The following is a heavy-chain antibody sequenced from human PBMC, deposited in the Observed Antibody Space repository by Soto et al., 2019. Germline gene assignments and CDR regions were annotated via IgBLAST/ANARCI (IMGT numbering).Heavy chain of an antibody. Sequence: PLQTLSHPRGVDGGSSIGFYWSWIRQPPGKGLEWIGEINHSGSTNYNPSLKSRVTISVDTSKNQFSLKLCSVTAADTAVYYCARLIAAAGRVRYDYWGQGTLVTVSS. D-gene: IGHD6-13*01. V-gene: IGHV4-34*01. CDR2: INHSGST. J-gene: IGHJ4*02. CDR3: ARLIAAAGRVRYDY. CDR1: GGSSIGFY.